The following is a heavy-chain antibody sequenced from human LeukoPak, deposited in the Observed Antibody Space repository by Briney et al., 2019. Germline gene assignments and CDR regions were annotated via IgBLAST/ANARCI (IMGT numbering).Heavy chain of an antibody. J-gene: IGHJ4*02. CDR2: ISYSGNT. CDR1: GGSISSYY. D-gene: IGHD3-22*01. CDR3: ARSSGYAGSDY. V-gene: IGHV4-59*01. Sequence: SETLSLTCTVSGGSISSYYWSWIRQPPGKGLEWIGYISYSGNTNYNPSLKSRVTISIDTSKNQFSLKLTSVTAADTAVYYCARSSGYAGSDYWGQGTLVTVSS.